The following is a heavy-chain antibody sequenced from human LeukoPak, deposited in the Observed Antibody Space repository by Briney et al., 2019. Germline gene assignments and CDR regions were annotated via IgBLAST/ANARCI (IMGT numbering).Heavy chain of an antibody. J-gene: IGHJ4*02. CDR3: ARIVGELLIFDY. CDR2: IDWDDDK. V-gene: IGHV2-70*04. Sequence: SGPTLVNPTRTLTLTCIFSGFSLSTRGMRVGWIRQPPGKALEWLARIDWDDDKFYSTSLKTRLTISKDTSKNQVVLTMTNMDPVDTATYYCARIVGELLIFDYWGQGTLVTVSS. D-gene: IGHD3-10*01. CDR1: GFSLSTRGMR.